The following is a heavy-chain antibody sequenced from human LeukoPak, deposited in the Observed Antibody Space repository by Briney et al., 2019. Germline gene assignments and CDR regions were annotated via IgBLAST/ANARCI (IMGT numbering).Heavy chain of an antibody. J-gene: IGHJ1*01. D-gene: IGHD6-13*01. CDR1: GFMFSTYE. Sequence: PGGPLRLSSAAPGFMFSTYEMNWVRQAPGKGLEWLSFISYNGRSTYSPDSVKGRFTISRDNSKNTLYLQMNSLRAEDTAVYYCAKTHQPAALLEYFQHWGQGTLVTVSS. CDR2: ISYNGRST. V-gene: IGHV3-23*01. CDR3: AKTHQPAALLEYFQH.